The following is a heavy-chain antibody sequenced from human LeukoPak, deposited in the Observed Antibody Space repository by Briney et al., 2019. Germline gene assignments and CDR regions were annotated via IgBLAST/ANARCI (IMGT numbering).Heavy chain of an antibody. V-gene: IGHV5-51*01. D-gene: IGHD1-26*01. Sequence: GESLKISCKGSGYSFSSNWIGWVRQMPGKGLEWMGIIYPGDSDTRYSPSFQGQVTISADKSISTAYLQWSSLKASDTAMYSCAIRYSVSYNDYWGQGTLVTVSS. J-gene: IGHJ4*02. CDR1: GYSFSSNW. CDR2: IYPGDSDT. CDR3: AIRYSVSYNDY.